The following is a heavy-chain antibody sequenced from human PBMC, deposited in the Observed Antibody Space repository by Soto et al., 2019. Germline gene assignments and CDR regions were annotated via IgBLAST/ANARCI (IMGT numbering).Heavy chain of an antibody. CDR3: AMVDVYVTPSPQDV. J-gene: IGHJ6*02. Sequence: SLKVSCKASGGTFSTYTISWVRQAPGQGLEWMGRIIPMLNTVNYAEKVQGRVTITADKSTSTAYMELRSLRSNDTAIYYCAMVDVYVTPSPQDVWGQGTTVTVSS. D-gene: IGHD3-16*01. V-gene: IGHV1-69*08. CDR1: GGTFSTYT. CDR2: IIPMLNTV.